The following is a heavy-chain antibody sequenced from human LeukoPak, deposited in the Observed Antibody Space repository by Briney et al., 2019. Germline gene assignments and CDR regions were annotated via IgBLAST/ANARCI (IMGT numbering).Heavy chain of an antibody. CDR3: ARDRLGSSSLFDY. D-gene: IGHD6-13*01. CDR2: ISGSGGST. Sequence: GGSLRLSCAASGFTFSSYAMSWVRQAPGKGLEWVSAISGSGGSTYYADSVKGRFTISRDNAKNSLYLQMNSLRAEDTAVYYCARDRLGSSSLFDYWGQGTLVTVSS. J-gene: IGHJ4*02. V-gene: IGHV3-23*01. CDR1: GFTFSSYA.